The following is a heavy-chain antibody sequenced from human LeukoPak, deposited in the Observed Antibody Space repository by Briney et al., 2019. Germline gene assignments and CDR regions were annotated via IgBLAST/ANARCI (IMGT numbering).Heavy chain of an antibody. Sequence: GRSLRLSCAASRFTFCYYSMDCVSQAPGKGLEWISYSNTDGNIYYPASVTGRFTISQDNAENSLYLQMNSLRDEDTAVYFCVRDRDYAFDFWGQGTMVTVS. CDR1: RFTFCYYS. V-gene: IGHV3-48*02. CDR2: SNTDGNI. J-gene: IGHJ3*01. CDR3: VRDRDYAFDF.